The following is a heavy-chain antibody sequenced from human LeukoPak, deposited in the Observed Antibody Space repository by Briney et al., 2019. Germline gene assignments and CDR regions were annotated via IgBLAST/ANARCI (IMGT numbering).Heavy chain of an antibody. CDR2: INPNSGGT. D-gene: IGHD3-3*01. CDR3: ASADYDFWSGYYNRFGY. Sequence: ASVKVSCKASGYTFTGYYMHWVRQAPGQGLEWMGWINPNSGGTNYAQKFQGRVTMTRDTSISTAYMELSRLRSDDTAVYYCASADYDFWSGYYNRFGYWGQGTLVTVSS. J-gene: IGHJ4*02. CDR1: GYTFTGYY. V-gene: IGHV1-2*02.